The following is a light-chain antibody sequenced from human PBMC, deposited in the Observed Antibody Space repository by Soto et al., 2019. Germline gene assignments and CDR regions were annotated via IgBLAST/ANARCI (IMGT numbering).Light chain of an antibody. V-gene: IGKV3-15*01. CDR3: QQYNNRPPLT. J-gene: IGKJ4*01. Sequence: AAVSVKKGERATLSCRASHSVSSNLAWYQQKPGQAPRLLIYGASTRATGIPARFSGSGSGTEFTLTISSLQSEECAVHHSQQYNNRPPLTFPGWT. CDR2: GAS. CDR1: HSVSSN.